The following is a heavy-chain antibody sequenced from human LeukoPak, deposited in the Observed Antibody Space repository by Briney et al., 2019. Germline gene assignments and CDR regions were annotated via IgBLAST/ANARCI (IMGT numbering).Heavy chain of an antibody. CDR2: ISASGHYT. Sequence: GGSLRLSCEVSGFTFGNSAMSWVRQAPGKGLEWISGISASGHYTYTADSLKGRFTTSRDNSKNTLYLQMNSLRAEDTALYYCAKDGSWGDYYFYFYIDVWGKGTTVTVSS. CDR1: GFTFGNSA. J-gene: IGHJ6*03. V-gene: IGHV3-23*01. CDR3: AKDGSWGDYYFYFYIDV. D-gene: IGHD3-16*01.